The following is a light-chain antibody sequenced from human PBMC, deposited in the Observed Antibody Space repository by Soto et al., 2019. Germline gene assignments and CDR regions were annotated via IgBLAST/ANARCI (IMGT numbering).Light chain of an antibody. CDR1: QSVGSS. CDR3: QQYNNWPPT. Sequence: EIVMTQSPATLSVSPGERATLSCRASQSVGSSLAWYQQKPGQAPRLLIYGASARATGTPARFTGSGSGTEFTLTISSLQSEEFAVYYCQQYNNWPPTFGQGTKLEIK. V-gene: IGKV3-15*01. CDR2: GAS. J-gene: IGKJ2*01.